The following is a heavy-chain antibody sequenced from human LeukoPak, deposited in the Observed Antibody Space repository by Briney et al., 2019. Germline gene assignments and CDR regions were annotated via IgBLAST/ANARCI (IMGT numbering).Heavy chain of an antibody. J-gene: IGHJ3*02. CDR3: ARTISTIFGVVTHGAFDI. Sequence: PGGSLRLSCAASGFTFSSYGMHWVRQAPGKGLEWVAFIRYDGSNKYYADSVKGRFTISRDNSKNSLYLQMNSLRAEDTAVYYCARTISTIFGVVTHGAFDIWGQGTMVTVSS. CDR1: GFTFSSYG. V-gene: IGHV3-30*02. D-gene: IGHD3-3*01. CDR2: IRYDGSNK.